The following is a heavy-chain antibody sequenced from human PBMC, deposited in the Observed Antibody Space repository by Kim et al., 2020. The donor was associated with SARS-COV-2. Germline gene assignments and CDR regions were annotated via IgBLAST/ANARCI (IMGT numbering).Heavy chain of an antibody. J-gene: IGHJ2*01. CDR2: IRSKGYGYAT. CDR3: FQADWYFDL. V-gene: IGHV3-73*01. CDR1: DFSFTGFA. Sequence: GGSLRLSCAVSDFSFTGFAVHWVRQASGKGLEWLGRIRSKGYGYATSYAPSVQGRFSMSRDDSKNTASLQMSSLKIEDTAVYYCFQADWYFDLWGRGSLVTVSS.